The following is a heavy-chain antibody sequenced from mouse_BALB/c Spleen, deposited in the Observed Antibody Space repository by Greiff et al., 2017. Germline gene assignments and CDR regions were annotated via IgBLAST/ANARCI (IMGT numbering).Heavy chain of an antibody. CDR1: GYTFTDYY. V-gene: IGHV1-84*02. CDR2: IYPGSGNT. D-gene: IGHD2-4*01. Sequence: VVESGPELVKPGASVKISCKASGYTFTDYYINWVKQKPGLGLEWIGWIYPGSGNTKYNEKFKGKATLTVDTSSSTAYMQLSSLTSEDTAVYFCARYDYDKMDYWGQGTSVTVSS. J-gene: IGHJ4*01. CDR3: ARYDYDKMDY.